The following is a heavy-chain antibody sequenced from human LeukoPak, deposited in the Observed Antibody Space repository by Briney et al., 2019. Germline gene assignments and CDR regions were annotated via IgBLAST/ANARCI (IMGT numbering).Heavy chain of an antibody. J-gene: IGHJ4*02. D-gene: IGHD3-22*01. V-gene: IGHV1-69*13. CDR3: ARGRVHYDSSAVFDY. CDR1: GGTFSSYA. CDR2: IIPIFGTA. Sequence: SVKVSCKASGGTFSSYAISWVRQAPGQGLEWMGGIIPIFGTANYAQKFQGRVTITADESTSTAYMELSSLRSEDTAVYYCARGRVHYDSSAVFDYWGQGTLVTVSS.